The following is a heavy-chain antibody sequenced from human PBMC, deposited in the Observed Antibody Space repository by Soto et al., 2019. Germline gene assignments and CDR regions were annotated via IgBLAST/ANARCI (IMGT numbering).Heavy chain of an antibody. J-gene: IGHJ2*01. CDR1: GFTFRSYA. CDR2: ISYDGSNK. CDR3: ARPLWRDDYNWGYFDL. Sequence: QVQLVESGGGVVQPGRSLRLSCAASGFTFRSYAMHWVRQAPGKGLEWVAVISYDGSNKYYADSVKGRFTISRDNSKNTLYLQMKSLRAEDTAVYYCARPLWRDDYNWGYFDLWGRGTLVTVSS. V-gene: IGHV3-30-3*01. D-gene: IGHD4-4*01.